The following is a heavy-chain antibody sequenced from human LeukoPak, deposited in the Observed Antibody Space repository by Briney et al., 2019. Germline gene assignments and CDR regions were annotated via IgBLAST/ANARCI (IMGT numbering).Heavy chain of an antibody. Sequence: SETLSLTCAVYGGSISSSSYYWGWIRQPPGKGLEWIASIYYSESTFYNPSLKSRVTISVDTSKNQFSLKLSSVTAADTAVYYCARPGSSSGWYYFDYWGQGTLVTVSS. J-gene: IGHJ4*02. CDR2: IYYSEST. V-gene: IGHV4-39*01. CDR1: GGSISSSSYY. D-gene: IGHD6-19*01. CDR3: ARPGSSSGWYYFDY.